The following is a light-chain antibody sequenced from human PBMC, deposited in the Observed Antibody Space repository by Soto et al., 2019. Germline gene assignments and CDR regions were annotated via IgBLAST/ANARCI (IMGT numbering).Light chain of an antibody. CDR3: SSYTTSNTLV. V-gene: IGLV2-14*01. J-gene: IGLJ2*01. CDR2: EVS. Sequence: QSVLTQPASVSGSPGQSITISCTGSSSDVGAYTYVSWYQQHPGKAPKLMIFEVSDRLSGVSNRFSGSKSGNTASLTISGLQAEDEADYYCSSYTTSNTLVFGGGTKLTVL. CDR1: SSDVGAYTY.